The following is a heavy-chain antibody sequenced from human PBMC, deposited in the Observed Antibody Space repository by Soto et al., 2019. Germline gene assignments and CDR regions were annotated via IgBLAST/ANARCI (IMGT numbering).Heavy chain of an antibody. CDR1: GYNFTNYW. Sequence: PGESLTIYCKGSGYNFTNYWIGWVRQKPGKGLEWMVIIYPGDSDTRYNPSFQGQVTISADKSTTTAYLQWSSLKASDTAMYYCARRPPGNRGRYYDYWGTGIMVTVSS. V-gene: IGHV5-51*01. CDR2: IYPGDSDT. J-gene: IGHJ4*03. CDR3: ARRPPGNRGRYYDY.